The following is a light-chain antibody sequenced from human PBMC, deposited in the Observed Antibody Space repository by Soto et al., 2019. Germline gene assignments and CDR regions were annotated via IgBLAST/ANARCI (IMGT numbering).Light chain of an antibody. CDR1: HSISTY. J-gene: IGKJ2*01. V-gene: IGKV1-39*01. CDR2: AAS. CDR3: QQAYNPPYT. Sequence: DIQMTQSPSSLSASVGDNVTITCRASHSISTYSNWYQQKPGKPPSVLIYAASNLQSGVPSRFSGSGSGTDFTLTVSSLQLDDVATYYCQQAYNPPYTFGQGTKVDIK.